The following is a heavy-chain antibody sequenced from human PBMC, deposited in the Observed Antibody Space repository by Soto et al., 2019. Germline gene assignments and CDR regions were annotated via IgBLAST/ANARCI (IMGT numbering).Heavy chain of an antibody. J-gene: IGHJ4*02. V-gene: IGHV1-24*01. CDR2: FDPEDGET. D-gene: IGHD6-19*01. Sequence: QVQLVQSGAEVKKPGASVKVSCKVSGYTLTALYMHWVRQAPGKGLEWMGGFDPEDGETIYAQKFQGRVTMTEDTSTDTAYMELSSLRSEDTAVYYCATYALGYSSGWLPFDYWGQGTLVTVSS. CDR1: GYTLTALY. CDR3: ATYALGYSSGWLPFDY.